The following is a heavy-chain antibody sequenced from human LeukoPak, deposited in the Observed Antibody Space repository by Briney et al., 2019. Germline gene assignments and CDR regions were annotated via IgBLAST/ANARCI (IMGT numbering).Heavy chain of an antibody. J-gene: IGHJ4*02. V-gene: IGHV4-4*02. D-gene: IGHD3-10*01. CDR3: AREELGGERGIDF. CDR1: GGSISSSNW. Sequence: PSGTLSLTCAVSGGSISSSNWWSWVRQPPGKGLEWIGEIYHSGSTNYNPSLKSRVTISVDKSKNHFSLKLSSVTAADTAVYYCAREELGGERGIDFWGQGTLVTVSS. CDR2: IYHSGST.